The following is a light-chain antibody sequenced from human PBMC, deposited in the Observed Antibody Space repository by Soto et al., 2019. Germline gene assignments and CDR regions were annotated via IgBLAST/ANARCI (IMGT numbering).Light chain of an antibody. CDR3: QQYGFSLRT. CDR2: GAS. CDR1: QSVSGNY. J-gene: IGKJ1*01. Sequence: EIVLTQSPGTLSLSPGERSTLSCSSSQSVSGNYLAWFQQKPGQAPRLLIYGASSRASGIPDRFSGSGSGTDFTLTISRLEPEDFAVYYCQQYGFSLRTFGQGTKVDIK. V-gene: IGKV3-20*01.